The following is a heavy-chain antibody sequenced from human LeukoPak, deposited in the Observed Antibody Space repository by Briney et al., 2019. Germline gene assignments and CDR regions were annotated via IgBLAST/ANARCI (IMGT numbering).Heavy chain of an antibody. V-gene: IGHV3-33*06. CDR3: AKIARQGFLEWLFKEYYFDY. Sequence: GRSLRLSCAASGFSFSSYGMHWVRQAPGKGLEWVAVIWYDGSIKYYGDSVKGRFTISRDNSKNTLYLQMNSLRAEDTAVYYCAKIARQGFLEWLFKEYYFDYWGQGTLVTVSS. D-gene: IGHD3-3*01. J-gene: IGHJ4*02. CDR1: GFSFSSYG. CDR2: IWYDGSIK.